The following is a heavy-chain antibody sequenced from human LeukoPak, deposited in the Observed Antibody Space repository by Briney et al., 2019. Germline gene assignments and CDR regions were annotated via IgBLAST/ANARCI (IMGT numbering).Heavy chain of an antibody. CDR1: GFTFSSYA. Sequence: GGSLRLSCAASGFTFSSYAMHWVRQAPGKGLEWVADISYDGSNKYYADSVKGRFTISRDNSKNTLYLQMNSLRAEDTAVYYCARGSGSYPDAFDIWGQGTMVTVSS. V-gene: IGHV3-30-3*01. CDR2: ISYDGSNK. J-gene: IGHJ3*02. D-gene: IGHD3-10*01. CDR3: ARGSGSYPDAFDI.